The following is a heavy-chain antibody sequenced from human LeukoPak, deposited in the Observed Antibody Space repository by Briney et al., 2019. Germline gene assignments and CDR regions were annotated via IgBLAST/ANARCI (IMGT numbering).Heavy chain of an antibody. J-gene: IGHJ4*02. D-gene: IGHD4-17*01. V-gene: IGHV4-30-2*01. CDR1: GGSISSGGYS. CDR2: IYHSGST. Sequence: PSETLPLTCAVSGGSISSGGYSWSWVRQPPGKGLEWIGYIYHSGSTYYNPSLKSRVTISVDRYKNQFSLKLSSVTAADTAVYYCARGHYGDYVLDYWGQGTLVTVSS. CDR3: ARGHYGDYVLDY.